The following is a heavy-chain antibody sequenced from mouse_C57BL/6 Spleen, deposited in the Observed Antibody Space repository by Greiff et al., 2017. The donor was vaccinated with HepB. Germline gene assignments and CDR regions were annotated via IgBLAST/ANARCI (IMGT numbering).Heavy chain of an antibody. CDR3: ARAFDYGSEENSYAMDY. V-gene: IGHV1-69*01. Sequence: VQLQQPGAELVMPGASVKLSCKASGYTFTSYWMHWVKQRPGHGLEWIGEIDPCDSYTNYNQKFKGKSTLTVDKSSSTAYMQLSSLTSEDSAVYDCARAFDYGSEENSYAMDYWGQGTSVTVSS. D-gene: IGHD1-1*01. J-gene: IGHJ4*01. CDR1: GYTFTSYW. CDR2: IDPCDSYT.